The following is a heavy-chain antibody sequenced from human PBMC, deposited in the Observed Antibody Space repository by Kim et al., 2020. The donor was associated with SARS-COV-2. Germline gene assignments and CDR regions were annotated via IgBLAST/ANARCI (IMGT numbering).Heavy chain of an antibody. CDR3: ARDIGSRYFDWSLDYYGMDV. Sequence: GGSLRLSCAASGFTFSSYGMHWVRQAPGKGLEWVAVIWYDGSNKYYADSVKGRFTISRDNSKNTLYLQMNSLRAEDTAVYYCARDIGSRYFDWSLDYYGMDVWGQGTTVTVSS. CDR1: GFTFSSYG. D-gene: IGHD3-9*01. V-gene: IGHV3-33*01. CDR2: IWYDGSNK. J-gene: IGHJ6*02.